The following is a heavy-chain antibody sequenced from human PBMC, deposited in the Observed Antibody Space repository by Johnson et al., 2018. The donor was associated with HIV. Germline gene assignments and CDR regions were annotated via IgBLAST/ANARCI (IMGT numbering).Heavy chain of an antibody. CDR1: GFTVSSYA. CDR2: ISYDGSNK. CDR3: ARGPLPGMSPFDI. V-gene: IGHV3-30*14. Sequence: QMLLVESGGGVVQPGGSLRLSCAASGFTVSSYAMHWVRQAPGKGLEWVAVISYDGSNKYYADSVKGRFTISRDNSKNTLSLQMDSLRVEDTAVYFCARGPLPGMSPFDIWGQGTMVTVSS. J-gene: IGHJ3*02.